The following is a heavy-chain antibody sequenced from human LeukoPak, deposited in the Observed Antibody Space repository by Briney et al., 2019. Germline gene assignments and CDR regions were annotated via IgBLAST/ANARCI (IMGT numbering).Heavy chain of an antibody. CDR2: IYPGDSET. V-gene: IGHV5-51*01. D-gene: IGHD3-10*01. CDR1: GYTFTNYW. CDR3: ARWSVSGSVY. Sequence: GESLKTSCKGSGYTFTNYWIGWVRQMPGKGLEWMGIIYPGDSETRYSPSFQGQVTISADRSVSTAYLQWSSLKASDTAMYYCARWSVSGSVYWGQGALVTVSS. J-gene: IGHJ4*02.